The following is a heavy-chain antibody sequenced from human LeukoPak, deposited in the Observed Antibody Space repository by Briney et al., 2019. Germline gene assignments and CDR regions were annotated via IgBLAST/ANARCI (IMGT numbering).Heavy chain of an antibody. CDR1: GFTFSSYA. Sequence: GGSLRLSCAASGFTFSSYAMHWVRQAPGKGLEWVAVISYDGSNKYYADSVKGRFTISSDNAKNSLYLQMNSLRAEDTAVYYCARALYDSSGYYFDYWGQGTLVTVSS. V-gene: IGHV3-30*04. J-gene: IGHJ4*02. CDR3: ARALYDSSGYYFDY. CDR2: ISYDGSNK. D-gene: IGHD3-22*01.